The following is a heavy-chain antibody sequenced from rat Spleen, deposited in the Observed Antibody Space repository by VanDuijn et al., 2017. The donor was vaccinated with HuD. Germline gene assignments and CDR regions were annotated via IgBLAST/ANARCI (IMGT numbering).Heavy chain of an antibody. J-gene: IGHJ2*01. CDR1: GYSITSNY. D-gene: IGHD3-8*01. Sequence: EVQLQESGPGLVKPSQSLSLTCSFTGYSITSNYWAWIRKFPGNKMEWIGHISYSGSASYNSSLKSRISITRDTTKNNFFIQSDSVTTEDTXXXYXXXSPXXXFDXXXQGVMVXXSS. CDR2: ISYSGSA. CDR3: XXSPXXXFDX. V-gene: IGHV3-1*01.